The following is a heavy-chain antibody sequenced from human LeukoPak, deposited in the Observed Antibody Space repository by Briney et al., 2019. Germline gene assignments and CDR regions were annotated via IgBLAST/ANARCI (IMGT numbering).Heavy chain of an antibody. CDR2: IWYDGSNK. CDR3: ARDPYYEINNSFDC. J-gene: IGHJ4*02. CDR1: GFTFTTYG. Sequence: GGSLRLSCVASGFTFTTYGMHWVRQAPGKGLEWVAVIWYDGSNKYYADSVRGRFTISRDDSKNTLYLQMNSLRAEDTALYYCARDPYYEINNSFDCGGQGTLVTVSA. V-gene: IGHV3-33*01. D-gene: IGHD3-9*01.